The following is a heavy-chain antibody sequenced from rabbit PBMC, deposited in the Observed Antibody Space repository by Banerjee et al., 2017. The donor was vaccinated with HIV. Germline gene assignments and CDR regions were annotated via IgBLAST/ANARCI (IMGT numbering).Heavy chain of an antibody. V-gene: IGHV1S40*01. J-gene: IGHJ4*01. D-gene: IGHD2-1*01. CDR3: AREHTYADYGDFNL. CDR1: GFSFSNSYW. CDR2: IYTGSSGST. Sequence: QSLVESGGGLVQPGASLTLTCTASGFSFSNSYWIYWVRQAPGKGLEWIGYIYTGSSGSTDYASWAKGRFTISSHNAQNTLYLQLNSLTAADTATYFCAREHTYADYGDFNLWGQGTLVTVS.